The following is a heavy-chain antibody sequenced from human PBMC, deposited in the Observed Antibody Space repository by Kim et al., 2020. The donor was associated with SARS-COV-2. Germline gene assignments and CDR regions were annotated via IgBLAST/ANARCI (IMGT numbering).Heavy chain of an antibody. CDR2: IIPIFGTA. Sequence: SVKVSCKASGGTFSSYAISWVRQAPGQGLEWMGGIIPIFGTANYAQKFQGRVTITADKSTSTAYMELSSLRSEDTAVYYCARDGSYGSYEYEYYYYYGMDVGGQGTTATVSS. V-gene: IGHV1-69*06. CDR1: GGTFSSYA. D-gene: IGHD1-26*01. J-gene: IGHJ6*02. CDR3: ARDGSYGSYEYEYYYYYGMDV.